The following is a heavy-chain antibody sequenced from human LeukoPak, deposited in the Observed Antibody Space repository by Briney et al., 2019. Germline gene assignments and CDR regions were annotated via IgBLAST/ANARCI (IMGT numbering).Heavy chain of an antibody. CDR1: GYTFTSYG. Sequence: ASVKVSCKASGYTFTSYGISWVRLAPGQGLEWMGWISAYNGNTNYAQKLQGRVTMTTDTSTSTAYMELRSLRSDDTAVYYCARRNYDILTESDWFDPWGQGTLVTVSS. CDR3: ARRNYDILTESDWFDP. V-gene: IGHV1-18*01. J-gene: IGHJ5*02. D-gene: IGHD3-9*01. CDR2: ISAYNGNT.